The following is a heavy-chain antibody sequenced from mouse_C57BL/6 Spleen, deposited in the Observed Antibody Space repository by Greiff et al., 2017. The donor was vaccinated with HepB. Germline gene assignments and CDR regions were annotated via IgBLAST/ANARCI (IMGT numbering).Heavy chain of an antibody. V-gene: IGHV1-59*01. D-gene: IGHD1-1*01. J-gene: IGHJ2*01. CDR3: AKRDYGSSYSLDY. CDR1: GYTFTSYW. CDR2: IDPSDSYT. Sequence: QVQLQQPGAELVRPGTSVKLSCKASGYTFTSYWMHWVKQRPGQGLEWIGVIDPSDSYTNYNQKFKGKATLTVDTSSSTAYMQLSSLTSEDSAVYYCAKRDYGSSYSLDYWGQGTTLTVSS.